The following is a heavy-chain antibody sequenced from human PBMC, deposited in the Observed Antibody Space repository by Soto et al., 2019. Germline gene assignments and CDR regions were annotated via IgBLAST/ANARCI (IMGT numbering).Heavy chain of an antibody. CDR3: ARIRDYDSSGYHFDY. Sequence: QVQLQESGPGLVKPSQTLSLTCTVSGGSISSGDYYWSWIRQPPGKCLEWIGYIYYSGSTYYNPSLKSRVTISVDTSKNQFSLKLSSVTAADTAVYYCARIRDYDSSGYHFDYWGQGTLVTVSS. CDR2: IYYSGST. CDR1: GGSISSGDYY. J-gene: IGHJ4*02. D-gene: IGHD3-22*01. V-gene: IGHV4-30-4*01.